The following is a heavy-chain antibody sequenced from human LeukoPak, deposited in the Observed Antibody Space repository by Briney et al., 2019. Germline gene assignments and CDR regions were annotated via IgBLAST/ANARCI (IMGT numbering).Heavy chain of an antibody. V-gene: IGHV4-59*01. Sequence: SETLSLTCTVSGGSISSYYWSWIRQPPGKGLEWIGYIYYSGSTNYNPSLKSRVTISVDTSKNQFSLKLSSVTAADTAVYYCARLIAAAAPLYYYYYYMDVWGKGTTVTVSS. CDR2: IYYSGST. D-gene: IGHD6-13*01. CDR1: GGSISSYY. J-gene: IGHJ6*03. CDR3: ARLIAAAAPLYYYYYYMDV.